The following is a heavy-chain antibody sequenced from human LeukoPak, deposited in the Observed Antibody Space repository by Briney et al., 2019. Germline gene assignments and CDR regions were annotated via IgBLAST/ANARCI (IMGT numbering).Heavy chain of an antibody. V-gene: IGHV1-8*01. D-gene: IGHD2-21*01. CDR2: MNPNSGNT. Sequence: ASVKVSCKASGYTFASYDINWVRQATGQGLEWMGWMNPNSGNTGYVQKFQGRVTMTRNTSISTAYMELSSLRSEDTAVYYCAIGVIDGDAFDIWGQGTMVTVSS. CDR1: GYTFASYD. J-gene: IGHJ3*02. CDR3: AIGVIDGDAFDI.